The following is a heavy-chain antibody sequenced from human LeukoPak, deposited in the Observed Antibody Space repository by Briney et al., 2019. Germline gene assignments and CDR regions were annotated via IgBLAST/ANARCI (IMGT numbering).Heavy chain of an antibody. V-gene: IGHV1-2*02. Sequence: ASVKVSCKTSGYTFTGYYIHWVRQAPGQRLECLGWVNPNSGATGYVQKFRGRVTMTRVTSTSTAYMELSSLTSDDTALYYCARANSGDDDEFDYWGQGTLVTVSS. J-gene: IGHJ4*02. CDR1: GYTFTGYY. D-gene: IGHD5-12*01. CDR3: ARANSGDDDEFDY. CDR2: VNPNSGAT.